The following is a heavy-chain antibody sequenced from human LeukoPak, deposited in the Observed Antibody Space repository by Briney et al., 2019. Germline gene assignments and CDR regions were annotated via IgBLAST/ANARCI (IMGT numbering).Heavy chain of an antibody. V-gene: IGHV3-15*01. CDR3: ARDNGYSAY. D-gene: IGHD4-17*01. CDR1: GFIFGNGW. J-gene: IGHJ4*02. Sequence: SGGSLRLSCAGSGFIFGNGWMSWVRLAPGKGLEWVGRIKSWTTGGTIDYAAPVKGRFTISRDNSKNTLYLQMNSLRAEDTAVYYCARDNGYSAYWGQGTLVTVSS. CDR2: IKSWTTGGTI.